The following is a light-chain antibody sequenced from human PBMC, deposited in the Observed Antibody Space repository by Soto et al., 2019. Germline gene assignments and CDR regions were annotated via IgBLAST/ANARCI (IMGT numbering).Light chain of an antibody. CDR2: GAS. V-gene: IGKV3-20*01. CDR1: QSVSSSY. J-gene: IGKJ3*01. Sequence: EIVLTQSPGTLFLSPGERATLSCRASQSVSSSYLAWYQQKPGQAPRLLIYGASARATGIPDRFSGSGSGTDFTLTISRLEPEDFAIYYCQQYDTSPFTFGPGTNVHIK. CDR3: QQYDTSPFT.